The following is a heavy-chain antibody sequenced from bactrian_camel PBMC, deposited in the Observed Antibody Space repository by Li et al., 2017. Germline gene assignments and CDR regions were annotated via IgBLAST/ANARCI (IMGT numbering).Heavy chain of an antibody. CDR1: GFTFSNHY. Sequence: HVQLVESGGGLVQPGGSLRLSCAASGFTFSNHYMSWVRQAPGKGLGWVSYINPDGSGSNYADSVRGRFTISRDNAKNTLNLEMSNLKPEDSAMYKCAAAPASRFALLWQFPEDQIGYWGQGTQVTVS. CDR3: AAAPASRFALLWQFPEDQIGY. CDR2: INPDGSGS. D-gene: IGHD3*01. J-gene: IGHJ4*01. V-gene: IGHV3S5*01.